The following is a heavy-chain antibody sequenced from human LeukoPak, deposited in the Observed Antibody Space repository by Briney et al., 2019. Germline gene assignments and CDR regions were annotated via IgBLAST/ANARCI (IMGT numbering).Heavy chain of an antibody. J-gene: IGHJ4*02. Sequence: GASLKISCKGSGYSFTSYWIGWVRPMPGKSLEGMGIIYPRDSDTRYSPSFQGQVTISADKSISTAYLQWSSLKASDTAMYYCARPGYYGDYSFDFWGQGTLVTVSS. CDR3: ARPGYYGDYSFDF. CDR1: GYSFTSYW. D-gene: IGHD4-17*01. V-gene: IGHV5-51*01. CDR2: IYPRDSDT.